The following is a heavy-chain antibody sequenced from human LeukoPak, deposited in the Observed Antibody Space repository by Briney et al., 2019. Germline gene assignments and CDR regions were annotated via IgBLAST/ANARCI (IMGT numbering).Heavy chain of an antibody. Sequence: GGSLRLSCAASGFTFRNYGLHWVRQAPGKGLEWVAVVRYDENNEFYGNSVKGRFTISGDSSKNTLYLQMNSLRAEDTAVYYCARDQYSYGSGTYPSADVWGQGTTVTVSS. J-gene: IGHJ6*02. CDR3: ARDQYSYGSGTYPSADV. CDR1: GFTFRNYG. D-gene: IGHD3-10*01. V-gene: IGHV3-33*01. CDR2: VRYDENNE.